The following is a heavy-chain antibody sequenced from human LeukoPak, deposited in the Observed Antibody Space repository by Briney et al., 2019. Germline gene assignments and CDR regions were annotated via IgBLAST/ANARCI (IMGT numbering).Heavy chain of an antibody. CDR1: GGTFSSYA. CDR3: ARDPPRIAAAGQDFDY. Sequence: GASVKVSCKASGGTFSSYAISWVRQAPGQGLEWMGRIIPILGIANYAQKFQGRVTITADKSTSTAYMELSSLRSEDTAVYYCARDPPRIAAAGQDFDYWGQGTLVTVSS. D-gene: IGHD6-13*01. J-gene: IGHJ4*02. V-gene: IGHV1-69*04. CDR2: IIPILGIA.